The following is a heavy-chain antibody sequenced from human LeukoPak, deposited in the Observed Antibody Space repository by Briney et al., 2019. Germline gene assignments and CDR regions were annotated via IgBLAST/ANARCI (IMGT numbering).Heavy chain of an antibody. CDR3: ARDRAGDGSGSYYEGDAFDI. CDR1: GDSIRSSNYY. J-gene: IGHJ3*02. V-gene: IGHV4-61*02. Sequence: SETLSLTCAVSGDSIRSSNYYWGWIRQPAGKGLEWIGRIYTSGSTNYNPSLKSRVTMSVDTSKNQFSLKLSSVTAADTAVYYCARDRAGDGSGSYYEGDAFDIWGQGTMVTVSS. D-gene: IGHD3-10*01. CDR2: IYTSGST.